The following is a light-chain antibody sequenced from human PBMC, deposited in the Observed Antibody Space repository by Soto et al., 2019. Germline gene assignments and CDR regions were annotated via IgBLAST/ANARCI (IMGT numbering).Light chain of an antibody. J-gene: IGLJ1*01. Sequence: QSALTQSASVSGSPGQSITISCTGTSSDVGNYNYVSWYQQHPGEVPKLIIFNVNNRPSGVSNRFSGSKSGNTASLTISGVQAEDEADYYCCSFTSSTTYVFGTGTKVTVL. V-gene: IGLV2-14*01. CDR1: SSDVGNYNY. CDR2: NVN. CDR3: CSFTSSTTYV.